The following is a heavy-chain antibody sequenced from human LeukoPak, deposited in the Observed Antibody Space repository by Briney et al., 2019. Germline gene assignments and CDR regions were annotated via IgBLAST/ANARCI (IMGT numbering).Heavy chain of an antibody. CDR2: IYPGDSDT. V-gene: IGHV5-51*01. Sequence: GESLKIPCQGSGYSFTNYWIGWMRQMPGKGLEGMGIIYPGDSDTRYIPSFQGQVTISADKSISTAYLQWSSLKASDTAMYYCARRVDSYWFFDYWGQGTLVTVSS. CDR3: ARRVDSYWFFDY. D-gene: IGHD1-26*01. J-gene: IGHJ4*02. CDR1: GYSFTNYW.